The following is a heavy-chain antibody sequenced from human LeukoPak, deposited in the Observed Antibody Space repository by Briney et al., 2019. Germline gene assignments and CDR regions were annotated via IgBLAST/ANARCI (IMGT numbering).Heavy chain of an antibody. CDR3: ASSQRGKWAFDI. V-gene: IGHV1-8*01. J-gene: IGHJ3*02. CDR2: MNPNSGNT. CDR1: GYTFTSYD. D-gene: IGHD1-1*01. Sequence: ASVKVSCKASGYTFTSYDINWVRQATGQGLEWMGWMNPNSGNTGYAQKFQGRVTMTRNTSISTAYMELSSLRSDDTAVYYCASSQRGKWAFDIWGQGTMVTVSS.